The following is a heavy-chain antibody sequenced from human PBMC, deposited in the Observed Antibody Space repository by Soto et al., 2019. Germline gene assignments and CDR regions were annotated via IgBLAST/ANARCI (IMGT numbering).Heavy chain of an antibody. V-gene: IGHV4-39*01. Sequence: SETLSLTCSHSGASITSTTYFWAWLRQPPGKVLEWVGSIYYSGKTYYNPSLKSRTTISVDRSRNQFSLQVSSVTAAETADYYCANNLPRTGRFDYWGQGTVVTVSS. CDR1: GASITSTTYF. CDR2: IYYSGKT. J-gene: IGHJ4*02. CDR3: ANNLPRTGRFDY.